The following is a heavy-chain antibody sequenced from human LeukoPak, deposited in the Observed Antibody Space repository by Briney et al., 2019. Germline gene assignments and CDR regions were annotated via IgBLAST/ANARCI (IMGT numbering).Heavy chain of an antibody. J-gene: IGHJ2*01. CDR1: GFTVSTNH. V-gene: IGHV3-53*01. CDR2: IYSGGDI. CDR3: ARLLWGTWYFDL. Sequence: WGSLRLSCAASGFTVSTNHMSWVRQAPGKGLEWVSVIYSGGDIYYADSVKGRFTISRDNSKNTLYLQIHSLRAEDTAVYYCARLLWGTWYFDLWGRGTLVTVSS. D-gene: IGHD7-27*01.